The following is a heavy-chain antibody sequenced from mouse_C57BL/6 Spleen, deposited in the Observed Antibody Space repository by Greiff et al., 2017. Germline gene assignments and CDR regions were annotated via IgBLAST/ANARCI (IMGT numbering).Heavy chain of an antibody. J-gene: IGHJ1*03. CDR3: TRSGYGYFDV. Sequence: QVQLQHSGAELVRPGASVTLSCKASGYTFTDYEMHWVKQTPVPGLEWIGAIDPETGGTAYNQKFKGKAILTADKSSSTAYMELRSLTSEDSAVYYCTRSGYGYFDVWGTGTTVTVAS. D-gene: IGHD1-3*01. CDR2: IDPETGGT. CDR1: GYTFTDYE. V-gene: IGHV1-15*01.